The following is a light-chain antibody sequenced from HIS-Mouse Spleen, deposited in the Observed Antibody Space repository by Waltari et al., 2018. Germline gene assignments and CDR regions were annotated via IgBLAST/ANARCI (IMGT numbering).Light chain of an antibody. J-gene: IGLJ2*01. V-gene: IGLV2-8*01. CDR2: EVS. CDR3: SSYAGSNNLV. CDR1: SSGVGGYNY. Sequence: QSALTQPPSASGSPGQSVTISCTGTSSGVGGYNYVSWYQQHPGKAPKLMIYEVSKRPSGVPDRFSGSNSGNTASLTVSGLQAEDEADYYCSSYAGSNNLVFGGGTKLTVL.